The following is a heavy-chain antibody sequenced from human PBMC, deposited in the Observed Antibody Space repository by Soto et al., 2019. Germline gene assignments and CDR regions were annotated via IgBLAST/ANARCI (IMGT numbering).Heavy chain of an antibody. J-gene: IGHJ6*03. CDR1: GGSIRSYC. V-gene: IGHV4-59*03. CDR2: ICNSGST. CDR3: GGGGSIVVATRRRMCV. D-gene: IGHD3-22*01. Sequence: QVQLQESGPTLVKPSETLSLTCTVSGGSIRSYCWTWIRQPPGEGLEWIGWICNSGSTNYNPSLKVRVATAIDTPKNAFSLQLRSLIVADTAFYDCGGGGSIVVATRRRMCVWCKGTTVTVS.